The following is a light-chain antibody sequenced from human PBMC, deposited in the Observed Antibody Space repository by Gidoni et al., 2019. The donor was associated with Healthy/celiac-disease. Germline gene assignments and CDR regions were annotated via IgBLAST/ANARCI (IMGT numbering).Light chain of an antibody. V-gene: IGKV3-20*01. Sequence: EIVLTQSPGTLSLSPGERATLSCRASQSVSSSYLAWYQQKPGQAPRLLIYGASSRATGITDRCSGSGSGTDFTLTISRLEPEDFAVYYCQQYGSSPTFGGGTKVEIK. J-gene: IGKJ4*01. CDR3: QQYGSSPT. CDR2: GAS. CDR1: QSVSSSY.